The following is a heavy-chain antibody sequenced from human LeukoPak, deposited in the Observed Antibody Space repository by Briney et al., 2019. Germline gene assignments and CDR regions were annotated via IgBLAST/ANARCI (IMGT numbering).Heavy chain of an antibody. CDR2: ITWNGDIT. CDR1: GFSFDDYA. Sequence: GGSLRLSCSVAGFSFDDYAMSWVRQAPGKGLEWVSGITWNGDITGYADSVRGRFTISRDNAKNSIYLQMNSLRAEDTALYYCARIQTGYSSGWSAYWGQGTLVTVSS. D-gene: IGHD6-19*01. V-gene: IGHV3-20*04. CDR3: ARIQTGYSSGWSAY. J-gene: IGHJ4*02.